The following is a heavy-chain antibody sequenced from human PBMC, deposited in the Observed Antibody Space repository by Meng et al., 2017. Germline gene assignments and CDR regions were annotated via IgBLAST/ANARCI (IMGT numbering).Heavy chain of an antibody. CDR3: ARAQRITMVRGVIHTINWFDP. V-gene: IGHV4-4*07. CDR1: GGSISSYY. J-gene: IGHJ5*02. D-gene: IGHD3-10*01. Sequence: ESLKISCTVSGGSISSYYWSWIRQPAGKGLEWIGRIYTSGSTNYNPSLKSRVTMSVDTSKNQFSLKLSSVTAADTAVYYCARAQRITMVRGVIHTINWFDPWGQGTLVTVSS. CDR2: IYTSGST.